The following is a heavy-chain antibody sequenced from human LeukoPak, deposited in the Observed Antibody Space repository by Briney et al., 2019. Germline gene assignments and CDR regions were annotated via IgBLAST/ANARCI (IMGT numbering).Heavy chain of an antibody. D-gene: IGHD2-8*01. Sequence: PSETLSLTCTVSGVSISSSSYYWSWIRQPPGKGLEWIGEINHSGSTNYNPSLKSRVTISVDTSKNQFSLKLSSVTAADTAVYYCARGRAYCTNGVCYRYYYYYMDVWGNGTTVTVSS. V-gene: IGHV4-39*07. CDR1: GVSISSSSYY. CDR3: ARGRAYCTNGVCYRYYYYYMDV. J-gene: IGHJ6*03. CDR2: INHSGST.